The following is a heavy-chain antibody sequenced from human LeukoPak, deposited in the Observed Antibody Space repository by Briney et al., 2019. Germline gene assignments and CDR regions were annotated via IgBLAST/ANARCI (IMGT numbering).Heavy chain of an antibody. Sequence: GGSLRLSCAASGFTFSDYYMSWIRQAPGKGLEWVSYISSSGSTIYYADSVKGRFTISRDNAKNSLYLQMNSLGAEDTAVYYCASSPVIVGATVDYWGQGTLVTVSS. D-gene: IGHD1-26*01. J-gene: IGHJ4*02. CDR2: ISSSGSTI. V-gene: IGHV3-11*04. CDR1: GFTFSDYY. CDR3: ASSPVIVGATVDY.